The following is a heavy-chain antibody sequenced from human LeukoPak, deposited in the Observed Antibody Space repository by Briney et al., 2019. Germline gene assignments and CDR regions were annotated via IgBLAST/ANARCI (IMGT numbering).Heavy chain of an antibody. CDR1: GFTFSSYA. CDR2: ISGSGGST. CDR3: ARDSTSSSSFDY. V-gene: IGHV3-23*01. D-gene: IGHD6-6*01. Sequence: GGSLRLSCAASGFTFSSYAMSWVRQAPGKGLEWVSAISGSGGSTYYADSVKGRFTISRDNAKNTLYLQMNSLRAEDTAVYYCARDSTSSSSFDYSGQGTLVTVSS. J-gene: IGHJ4*02.